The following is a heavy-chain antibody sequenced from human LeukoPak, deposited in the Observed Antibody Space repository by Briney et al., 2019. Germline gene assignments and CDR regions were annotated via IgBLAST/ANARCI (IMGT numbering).Heavy chain of an antibody. J-gene: IGHJ6*03. CDR2: IYYSGST. V-gene: IGHV4-39*01. CDR3: ARHLYTSTWRLYYYMDV. CDR1: DGSISTSNYY. D-gene: IGHD6-13*01. Sequence: SETLSLTCSVSDGSISTSNYYWGWIRQPPGKGLEWIGTIYYSGSTYYNPSLKSRVTISVDTSKNQFSLNLSSVTAADTAVYYCARHLYTSTWRLYYYMDVWGEGTTVTISS.